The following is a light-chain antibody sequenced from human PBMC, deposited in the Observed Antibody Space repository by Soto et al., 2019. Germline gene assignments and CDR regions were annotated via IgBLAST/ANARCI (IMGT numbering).Light chain of an antibody. CDR2: LNSDGSH. V-gene: IGLV4-69*01. Sequence: QSVLTQSPSASASLGASVKLTCTLSSGHSSYVIAWHQQQPEKGPRYLMKLNSDGSHSKGDGIPDRFSGSSSGAERYLTISSLQSEDEADYYCQTWGTGIRVFGGGTQLTVL. CDR1: SGHSSYV. CDR3: QTWGTGIRV. J-gene: IGLJ2*01.